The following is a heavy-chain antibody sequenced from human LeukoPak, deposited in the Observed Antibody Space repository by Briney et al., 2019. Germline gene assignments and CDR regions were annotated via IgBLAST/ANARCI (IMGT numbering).Heavy chain of an antibody. CDR3: ARGRWSYQKWAFDI. J-gene: IGHJ3*02. D-gene: IGHD1-26*01. CDR2: INPNSGGT. CDR1: GYTFTGYY. Sequence: GASVKVSCKASGYTFTGYYMHWVRQAPGQGLEWMGWINPNSGGTNYAQKFQGRVTMTRDTSISTAYMELSRLRSDDTAVYYCARGRWSYQKWAFDIWGQGTMVTVSS. V-gene: IGHV1-2*02.